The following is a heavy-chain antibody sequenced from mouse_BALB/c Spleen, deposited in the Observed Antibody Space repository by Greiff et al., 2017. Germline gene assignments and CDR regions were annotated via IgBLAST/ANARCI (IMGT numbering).Heavy chain of an antibody. V-gene: IGHV7-3*02. CDR3: ARDRGGPFDY. CDR1: GFTFTDYY. D-gene: IGHD3-3*01. J-gene: IGHJ2*01. Sequence: VQLKESGGGLVQPGGSLRLSCATSGFTFTDYYMSWVRQPPGKALEWLGFIRNKANGYTTEYSASVKGRFTISRDNSQSILYLQMNTLRAEDSATYYCARDRGGPFDYWGQGTTLTVSS. CDR2: IRNKANGYTT.